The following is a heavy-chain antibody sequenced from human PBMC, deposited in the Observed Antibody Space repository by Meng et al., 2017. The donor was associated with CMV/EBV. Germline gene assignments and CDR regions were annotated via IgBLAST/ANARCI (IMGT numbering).Heavy chain of an antibody. J-gene: IGHJ3*02. V-gene: IGHV1-18*01. D-gene: IGHD3-3*01. CDR2: ISAYNGNT. CDR3: ARNPQKGYDFWSGYSQTWNDAFDI. CDR1: GYTFTSYG. Sequence: ASVKVSCKASGYTFTSYGISWVRQAPGQGLEWMGWISAYNGNTNYAQKLQGRVTMTTDTSTSTAYMELRSLRSEDTAVYYCARNPQKGYDFWSGYSQTWNDAFDIWGQGTMVTVSS.